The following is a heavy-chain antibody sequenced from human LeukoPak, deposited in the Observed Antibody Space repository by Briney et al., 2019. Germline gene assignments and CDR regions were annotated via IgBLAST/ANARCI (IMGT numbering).Heavy chain of an antibody. CDR1: GGSISSGGYY. J-gene: IGHJ4*02. V-gene: IGHV3-11*04. CDR3: ARVSSIVVVIADVLDY. D-gene: IGHD2-21*01. Sequence: LSLTCTVSGGSISSGGYYWSWIRQPPGKGLEWVSYISSSGSTIYYADSVKGRFTISRDNAKNSLYLQMNSLRAEDTAVYYCARVSSIVVVIADVLDYWGQGTLVTVSS. CDR2: ISSSGSTI.